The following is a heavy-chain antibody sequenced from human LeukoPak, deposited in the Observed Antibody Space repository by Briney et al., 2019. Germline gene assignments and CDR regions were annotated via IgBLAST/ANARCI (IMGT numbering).Heavy chain of an antibody. CDR2: ISNNGGYT. CDR3: AKQLGYCSDGSCYFPY. D-gene: IGHD2-15*01. J-gene: IGHJ4*02. CDR1: GFTFSSYA. Sequence: GGSLRLSCAASGFTFSSYAMSWVRQVPGKGLEWVSAISNNGGYTYYADSVQGRFTISRDNSESTLCLQMNSLRAEDTAVYYCAKQLGYCSDGSCYFPYWGQGTLVTVSS. V-gene: IGHV3-23*01.